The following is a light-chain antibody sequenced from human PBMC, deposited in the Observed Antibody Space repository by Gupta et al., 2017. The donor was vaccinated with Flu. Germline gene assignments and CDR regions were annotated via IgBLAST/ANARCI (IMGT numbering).Light chain of an antibody. J-gene: IGKJ1*01. CDR3: QNYNIAPRT. V-gene: IGKV1-27*01. Sequence: IQITHSPSSLSASVGDRVTITCRASQDISNYLAWFQQKPGKVPKLLIYAASTLQSGVPSRFSGSGSGTDFALTISSLQSEDVATYYCQNYNIAPRTFGQGTKVEIK. CDR1: QDISNY. CDR2: AAS.